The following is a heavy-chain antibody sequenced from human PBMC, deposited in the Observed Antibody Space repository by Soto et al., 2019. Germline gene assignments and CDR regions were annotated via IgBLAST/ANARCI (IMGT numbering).Heavy chain of an antibody. V-gene: IGHV3-21*01. CDR1: GFTFSSYS. CDR2: ISSSSSYI. CDR3: ARDPRGVYAIGSAFDI. D-gene: IGHD2-8*01. J-gene: IGHJ3*02. Sequence: GGSLRLSCAASGFTFSSYSMNWVRQAPGKGLEWVSSISSSSSYIYYADSVKGRFTISRDNAKNSLYLQMNSLRAEDTAVYYCARDPRGVYAIGSAFDIWGQGTMVTVSS.